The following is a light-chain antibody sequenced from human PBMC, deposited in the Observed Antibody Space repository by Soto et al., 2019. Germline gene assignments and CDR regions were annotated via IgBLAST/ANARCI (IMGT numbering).Light chain of an antibody. V-gene: IGLV2-8*01. CDR2: EVS. CDR3: SSYAGSNIV. Sequence: QSALTQPPSASGSPGQSVTISCTGTSSDVGGYNYVSWYQQHPGKAPKLMIYEVSKRPSGVPDRFSGSKSGNTASLTVSGLQAEDEGDYYCSSYAGSNIVFGTGTKVTVL. CDR1: SSDVGGYNY. J-gene: IGLJ1*01.